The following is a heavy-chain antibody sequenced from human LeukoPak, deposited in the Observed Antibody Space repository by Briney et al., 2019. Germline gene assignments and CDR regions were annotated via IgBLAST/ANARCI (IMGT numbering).Heavy chain of an antibody. D-gene: IGHD6-19*01. CDR3: AKGLEQWLVRQLSVDP. CDR2: ITSSGTTI. J-gene: IGHJ5*02. V-gene: IGHV3-48*03. Sequence: GESLRLSCAASGFTFSSYDMNWVRQAPGEGLEWVSYITSSGTTIHYADSVKGRFTMSRDNAKNSLYLQMNSLRAEDTAVYYCAKGLEQWLVRQLSVDPWGQGTLVTVSS. CDR1: GFTFSSYD.